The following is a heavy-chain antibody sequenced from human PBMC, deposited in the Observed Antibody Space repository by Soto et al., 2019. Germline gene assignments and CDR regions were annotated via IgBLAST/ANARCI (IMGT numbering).Heavy chain of an antibody. CDR3: ARDVGQLLVNWFDP. V-gene: IGHV4-59*01. D-gene: IGHD6-6*01. Sequence: SETLSLTCTVPGGSISSYYWSWIRQPPGKGLEWIGYIYYTGSTKYNPSLRSRVTISLDTSKNQFSLKLSSVTAADTAVYYCARDVGQLLVNWFDPWGQGNLVTVSS. J-gene: IGHJ5*02. CDR1: GGSISSYY. CDR2: IYYTGST.